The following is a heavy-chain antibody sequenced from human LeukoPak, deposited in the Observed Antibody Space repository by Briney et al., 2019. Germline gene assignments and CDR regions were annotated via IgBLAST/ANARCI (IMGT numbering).Heavy chain of an antibody. CDR2: ISPNSGDT. J-gene: IGHJ4*02. CDR3: ARYYHSGSWDY. D-gene: IGHD3-10*01. Sequence: ASVKVSCKTSGYTFTGYYMHWVRQAPGQGLEWMGWISPNSGDTNYAQKFQGRVTMTRDTSISTAYMELSSLRSDDSAVYYCARYYHSGSWDYWGQGTLVTVSS. V-gene: IGHV1-2*02. CDR1: GYTFTGYY.